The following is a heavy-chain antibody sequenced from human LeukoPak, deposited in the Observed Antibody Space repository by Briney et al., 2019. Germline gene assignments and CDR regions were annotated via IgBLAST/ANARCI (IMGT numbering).Heavy chain of an antibody. Sequence: PGGSLRLSCAASGFTFSSYAMHWVRQAPGKGLEWVAVISYDGSNKYYADSVKGRFTISRDNSKNTLYLQMNSLRVEDTAVYYCARDRGYGGNYDFDYWGQGTLVTVSS. CDR2: ISYDGSNK. J-gene: IGHJ4*02. CDR3: ARDRGYGGNYDFDY. CDR1: GFTFSSYA. D-gene: IGHD4-23*01. V-gene: IGHV3-30*14.